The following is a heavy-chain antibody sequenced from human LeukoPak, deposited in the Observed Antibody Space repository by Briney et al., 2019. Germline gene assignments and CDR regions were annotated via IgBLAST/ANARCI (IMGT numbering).Heavy chain of an antibody. Sequence: ASVKVSCKASGYTFTSYGISWVRQAPGQGLEWMGWISAYNGNTNYAQKLQGRVTMTTDTSTSTAYMELRSLRSDDTPVYYCASSGHRLNWFDPWGQGTLVTVSS. J-gene: IGHJ5*02. V-gene: IGHV1-18*01. CDR2: ISAYNGNT. CDR3: ASSGHRLNWFDP. D-gene: IGHD5-12*01. CDR1: GYTFTSYG.